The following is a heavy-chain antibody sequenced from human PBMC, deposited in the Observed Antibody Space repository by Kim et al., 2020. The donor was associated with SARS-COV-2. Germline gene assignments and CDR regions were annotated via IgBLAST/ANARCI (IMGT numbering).Heavy chain of an antibody. D-gene: IGHD6-19*01. Sequence: SETLSLTCTVSGGSISSYYWSWIRQPPGKGLEWIGYIYYSGSTNYNPSLKSRVTISVDTSKNQFSLKLSSVTAADTAVYYCARDEGEQDSSGGNNAFDIWGQGTMVTVSS. V-gene: IGHV4-59*13. CDR2: IYYSGST. CDR1: GGSISSYY. J-gene: IGHJ3*02. CDR3: ARDEGEQDSSGGNNAFDI.